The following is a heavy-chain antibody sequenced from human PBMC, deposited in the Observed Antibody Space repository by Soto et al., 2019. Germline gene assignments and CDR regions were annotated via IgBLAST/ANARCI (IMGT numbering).Heavy chain of an antibody. CDR2: ISYDGSNK. V-gene: IGHV3-30-3*01. Sequence: GGSLRLSCAASGFTFSSYAMHWVRQAPGKGLEWVAVISYDGSNKYYADSVKGRFTISRDNSKNTLYLQMNSLRAEDTAVYYCARERGITMIVVVRTGGMDVWGQGTTVTV. J-gene: IGHJ6*02. CDR3: ARERGITMIVVVRTGGMDV. D-gene: IGHD3-22*01. CDR1: GFTFSSYA.